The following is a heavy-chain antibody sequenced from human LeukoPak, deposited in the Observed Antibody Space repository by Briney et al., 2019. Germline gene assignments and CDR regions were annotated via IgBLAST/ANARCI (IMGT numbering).Heavy chain of an antibody. Sequence: PSETLSLTCTVSGGSISDYYWSWIRQPPGQGLGWIGYINYSGNTNYNPSPKSRVTISVDTSKNQFSLRLTSVTAADTAVFYCAREGRQDYVYFDYWGQGSLVTVSS. V-gene: IGHV4-59*01. J-gene: IGHJ4*02. CDR2: INYSGNT. D-gene: IGHD4-17*01. CDR1: GGSISDYY. CDR3: AREGRQDYVYFDY.